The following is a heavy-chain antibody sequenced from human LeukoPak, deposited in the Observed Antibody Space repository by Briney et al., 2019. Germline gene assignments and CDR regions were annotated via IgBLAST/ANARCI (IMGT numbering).Heavy chain of an antibody. J-gene: IGHJ4*02. D-gene: IGHD6-19*01. CDR2: IYTRGST. CDR3: ARGVRSSGWSKGFDY. CDR1: GGSISSYY. Sequence: SETLSLTCTVSGGSISSYYWSWIQQPAGKGLEWIGRIYTRGSTNYNPSLKSRVTMSVDTSKNQFSLKLSSVTAADTAVYYCARGVRSSGWSKGFDYWGQGTLVTVSS. V-gene: IGHV4-4*07.